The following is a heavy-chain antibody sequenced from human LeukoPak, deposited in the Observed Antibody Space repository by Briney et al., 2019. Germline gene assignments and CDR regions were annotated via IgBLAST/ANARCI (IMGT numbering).Heavy chain of an antibody. CDR3: ARVKSPRLGWWFDP. CDR2: IYYSGST. D-gene: IGHD2-15*01. V-gene: IGHV4-59*01. J-gene: IGHJ5*02. CDR1: GGSISSYY. Sequence: SETLSLTCTVSGGSISSYYWSWIRQPPGKGLEWIGYIYYSGSTNYNPSLKSRVTISVDTSKNQFSLKLSSVTAADTAVYYCARVKSPRLGWWFDPWGQGTLVTVSS.